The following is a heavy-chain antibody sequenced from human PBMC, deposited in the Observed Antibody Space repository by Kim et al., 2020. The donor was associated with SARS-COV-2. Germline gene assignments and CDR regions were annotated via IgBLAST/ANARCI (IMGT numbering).Heavy chain of an antibody. CDR3: ARPYYDILTGYYRHGFDY. Sequence: SETLSLTCAVYGGSFSGYYWSWIRQPPGKGLEWIGEINHSGSTNYNPSLKSRVTISVDTSKNQFSLKLSSVTAADTAVYYCARPYYDILTGYYRHGFDYWGQGTLVTVSS. CDR2: INHSGST. J-gene: IGHJ4*02. V-gene: IGHV4-34*01. D-gene: IGHD3-9*01. CDR1: GGSFSGYY.